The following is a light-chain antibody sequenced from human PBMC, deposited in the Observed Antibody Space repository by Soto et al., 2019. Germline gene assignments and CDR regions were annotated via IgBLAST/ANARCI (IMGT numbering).Light chain of an antibody. CDR2: DVS. CDR3: CSYAGRYYV. J-gene: IGLJ1*01. Sequence: QSALTQPRSVSGSPGQSVTISCTGTSSDVGGYNYVSWYQQHPGKAPKLMIYDVSKRPAGVPDRFSGSKSGNTACLTISGLQAEDEADYYCCSYAGRYYVFGTGTKLTVL. V-gene: IGLV2-11*01. CDR1: SSDVGGYNY.